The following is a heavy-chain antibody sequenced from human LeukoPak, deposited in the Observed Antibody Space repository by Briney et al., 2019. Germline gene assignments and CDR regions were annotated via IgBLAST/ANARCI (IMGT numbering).Heavy chain of an antibody. CDR2: GDQRGGT. V-gene: IGHV4-34*01. D-gene: IGHD3-22*01. CDR3: ARVRRYYDSSGYPSRLFDY. Sequence: SETLSLTCAVYGGSFTGYYWSWIRQPPGKGLEWIGEGDQRGGTKYNPSLKSRVTISADSSKNQFSLKLTSVTAADTAVYYCARVRRYYDSSGYPSRLFDYWGQGTLVTVSS. CDR1: GGSFTGYY. J-gene: IGHJ4*02.